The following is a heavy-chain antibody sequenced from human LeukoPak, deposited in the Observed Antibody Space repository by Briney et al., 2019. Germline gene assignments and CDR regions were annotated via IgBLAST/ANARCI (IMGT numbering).Heavy chain of an antibody. V-gene: IGHV3-23*01. CDR3: TKVLRTWYFDL. J-gene: IGHJ2*01. CDR1: GFTFGGYD. Sequence: GGSLRLSCAASGFTFGGYDMSWVRQAPGKGLEWVSSLSADGVGTTYADSVKGRYTVSRDFSANTLYLQMNSLRADDTAIYYCTKVLRTWYFDLWGRGALVTVSS. CDR2: LSADGVGT.